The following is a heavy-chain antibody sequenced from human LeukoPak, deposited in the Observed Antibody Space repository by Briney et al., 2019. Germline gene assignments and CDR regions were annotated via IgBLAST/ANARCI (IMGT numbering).Heavy chain of an antibody. D-gene: IGHD2-2*01. CDR2: ISYDGSNK. Sequence: GGSLRLSCAASGFTFSSYGMHWVRQAPGKGLEWVAVISYDGSNKYYADSVKGRFTISRDNSKNTLYLQMNSLRAEDTAVYYCARDSDIVVVPADTKYFQHWGQGTLVTVSS. CDR1: GFTFSSYG. J-gene: IGHJ1*01. CDR3: ARDSDIVVVPADTKYFQH. V-gene: IGHV3-30*03.